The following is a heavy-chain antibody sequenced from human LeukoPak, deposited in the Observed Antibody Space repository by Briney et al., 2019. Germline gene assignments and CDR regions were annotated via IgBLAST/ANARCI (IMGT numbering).Heavy chain of an antibody. V-gene: IGHV4-39*07. CDR1: GGSISSSSYY. Sequence: SETLSLTCTVSGGSISSSSYYWGWIRQPPGKGLEWIGSIYYSGSTNYNPSLKSRVTISVDTSKNQFSLKLSSVTAADTAVYYCARGLGSGWTDYWGQGTLVTVSS. CDR3: ARGLGSGWTDY. D-gene: IGHD6-19*01. J-gene: IGHJ4*02. CDR2: IYYSGST.